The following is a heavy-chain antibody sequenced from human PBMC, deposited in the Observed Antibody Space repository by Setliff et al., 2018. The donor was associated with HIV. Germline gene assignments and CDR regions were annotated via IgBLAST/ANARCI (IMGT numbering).Heavy chain of an antibody. D-gene: IGHD2-21*01. Sequence: GESLKISCQGSGYTFSNYWIAWVRQMPGKGLEWMGIVYPGDSSTRYSPSFLGQVTLSADKSISTAYLQWTSLQASDTAIYYCARVINYNYFDHWGQGTLVT. J-gene: IGHJ5*02. V-gene: IGHV5-51*01. CDR3: ARVINYNYFDH. CDR2: VYPGDSST. CDR1: GYTFSNYW.